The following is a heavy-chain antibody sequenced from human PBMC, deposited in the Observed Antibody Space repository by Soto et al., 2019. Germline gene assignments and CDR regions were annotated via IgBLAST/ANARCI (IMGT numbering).Heavy chain of an antibody. D-gene: IGHD2-2*01. CDR2: IYSGGST. Sequence: EVQLVETGGGLIQPGGSLRLSCAASGFTVSSNYMSWVRQAPGQGLEWVPVIYSGGSTYYADSVKGRFTISRDNSKNTLYLQMNSLRAEDTAVYYCARSDCSSTSCPNWFDPWGQGTLVTVSS. CDR1: GFTVSSNY. J-gene: IGHJ5*02. CDR3: ARSDCSSTSCPNWFDP. V-gene: IGHV3-53*02.